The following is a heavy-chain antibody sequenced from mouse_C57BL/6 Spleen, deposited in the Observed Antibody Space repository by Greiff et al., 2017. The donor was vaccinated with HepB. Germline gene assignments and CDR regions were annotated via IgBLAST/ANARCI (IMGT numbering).Heavy chain of an antibody. Sequence: VQLQQSGPELVKPGASVKISCKASGYTFTDYYMNWVKQSHGKSLEWIGDINPNNGGTSYNQKFKGKATLTVDKSSSTAYMELRSLTSEDSAVYYCARGRLRHYYAMDYWGQGTSVTVSS. CDR3: ARGRLRHYYAMDY. D-gene: IGHD2-4*01. J-gene: IGHJ4*01. CDR1: GYTFTDYY. CDR2: INPNNGGT. V-gene: IGHV1-26*01.